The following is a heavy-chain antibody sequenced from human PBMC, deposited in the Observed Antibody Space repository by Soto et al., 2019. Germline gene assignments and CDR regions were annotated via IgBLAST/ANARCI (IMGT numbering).Heavy chain of an antibody. CDR1: RFTLSGYS. CDR3: ARSENGKFLD. Sequence: GGSLRLSCAASRFTLSGYSMNWVRQAPGKGLEWVSYISSSSSTIHYADSVKGRFTISRDNPKNSLYLQMNSLRDEDTAVYFCARSENGKFLDWGQGILVTVSS. CDR2: ISSSSSTI. V-gene: IGHV3-48*02. J-gene: IGHJ4*02. D-gene: IGHD1-26*01.